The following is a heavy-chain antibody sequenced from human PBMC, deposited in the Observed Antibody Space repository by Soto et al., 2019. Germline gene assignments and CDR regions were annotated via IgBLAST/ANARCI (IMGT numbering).Heavy chain of an antibody. CDR1: GYAFTADY. J-gene: IGHJ4*02. V-gene: IGHV1-2*02. CDR2: INPNSGST. CDR3: ARPHTTPLSRYFGS. D-gene: IGHD1-1*01. Sequence: ASVKVSCKASGYAFTADYLHWLRQAPGQGLEWMGWINPNSGSTKYEQKFQGRVTMTRDTSISTAYLELNILGSDDTAVYSCARPHTTPLSRYFGSWGRGPLVTVSS.